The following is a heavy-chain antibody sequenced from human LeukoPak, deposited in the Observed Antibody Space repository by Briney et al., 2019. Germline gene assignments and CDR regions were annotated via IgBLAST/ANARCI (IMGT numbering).Heavy chain of an antibody. V-gene: IGHV3-23*01. Sequence: LSGGSLRLSCAASGFTFSSYAMSWVRQAPGKGLEWVSAISGSGGSTYYADSVKGRFTISRDNSKNTLYLQMNSLRAEDTAVYYCAGSDIVVVPAAMRSPWFDPWGQGTLVTVSS. CDR2: ISGSGGST. J-gene: IGHJ5*02. CDR1: GFTFSSYA. CDR3: AGSDIVVVPAAMRSPWFDP. D-gene: IGHD2-2*01.